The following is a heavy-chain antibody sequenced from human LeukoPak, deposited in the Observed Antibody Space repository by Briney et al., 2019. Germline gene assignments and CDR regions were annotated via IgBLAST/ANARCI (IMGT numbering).Heavy chain of an antibody. Sequence: GGSLRLSCAASGFTFSSYGMSWVRQAPGKGLEWVSAISGSGGSTYYADSVKGRFTISRDNAKNSLYLQMNSLRAEDTAVYYCARLGYSSGWYDYYYYYMDVWGKGTTVTISS. CDR1: GFTFSSYG. V-gene: IGHV3-23*01. CDR2: ISGSGGST. CDR3: ARLGYSSGWYDYYYYYMDV. J-gene: IGHJ6*03. D-gene: IGHD6-19*01.